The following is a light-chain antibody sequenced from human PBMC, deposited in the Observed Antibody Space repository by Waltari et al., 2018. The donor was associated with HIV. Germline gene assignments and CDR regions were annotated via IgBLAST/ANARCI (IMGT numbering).Light chain of an antibody. CDR3: QVWDGDSNHVV. V-gene: IGLV3-21*04. Sequence: SYMLTQPPSVSVAPGETARITCEGDNIGSRSVQWYQQKAGQAPVLVIYYDIDRPSGIPERFSGYNSDNTATLTISRVEAGDEADYYCQVWDGDSNHVVFGGGTKLTVL. J-gene: IGLJ2*01. CDR1: NIGSRS. CDR2: YDI.